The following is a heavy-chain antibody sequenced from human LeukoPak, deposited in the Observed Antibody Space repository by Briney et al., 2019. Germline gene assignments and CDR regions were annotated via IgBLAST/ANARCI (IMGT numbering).Heavy chain of an antibody. CDR2: ISSSGGTT. J-gene: IGHJ4*02. D-gene: IGHD6-19*01. CDR1: GFTFSSYA. CDR3: AKAGIAVPATPEY. Sequence: GGSLRLSCAASGFTFSSYAMNWARQAPGKGREWVSVISSSGGTTYYSDSVKGRFIISRDNSKNTLYLQMNSLRAEDTAVYYCAKAGIAVPATPEYCGQGTQVTVSS. V-gene: IGHV3-23*01.